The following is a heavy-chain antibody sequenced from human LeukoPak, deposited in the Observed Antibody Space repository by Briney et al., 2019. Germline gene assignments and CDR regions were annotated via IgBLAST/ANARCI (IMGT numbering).Heavy chain of an antibody. J-gene: IGHJ6*02. D-gene: IGHD6-19*01. V-gene: IGHV1-46*01. CDR1: GYTFTSYY. CDR2: INPSGGST. CDR3: ARVQSGYYYYYGMDV. Sequence: ASVKVSCKASGYTFTSYYMHWVRRAPGQGLEWMGIINPSGGSTSYAQKFQGRVTMTRDTSTSTVYMELSSLRSEDTAVYYCARVQSGYYYYYGMDVWGQGTTVTVSS.